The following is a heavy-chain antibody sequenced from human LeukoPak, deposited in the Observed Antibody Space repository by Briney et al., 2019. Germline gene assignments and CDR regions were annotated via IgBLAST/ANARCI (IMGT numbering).Heavy chain of an antibody. J-gene: IGHJ4*02. CDR3: ARDSGGPNSSSWYGFDY. V-gene: IGHV1-2*02. CDR2: INPNSGGT. Sequence: ASVKVSCKASGYTFTGYYMHWVRQAPGQGLEWMGWINPNSGGTNYAQKFQGRVTMTRDTSISTAYMELSRLRSDDTAVYYCARDSGGPNSSSWYGFDYWGQGTLVTVSS. CDR1: GYTFTGYY. D-gene: IGHD6-13*01.